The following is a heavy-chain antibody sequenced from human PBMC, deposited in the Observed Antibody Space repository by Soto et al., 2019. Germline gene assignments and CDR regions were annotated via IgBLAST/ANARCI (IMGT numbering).Heavy chain of an antibody. D-gene: IGHD5-12*01. CDR1: GGTFSSYA. Sequence: ASVKVSCKASGGTFSSYAISWVRQAPGQGLEWMGGIIPIFGTANYAQKFQGRVTITADESTSTAHMGLSSLRSEDTAVYYCGRDFFLTGYAYSAFDIWGKGTMVTVSS. CDR3: GRDFFLTGYAYSAFDI. CDR2: IIPIFGTA. J-gene: IGHJ3*02. V-gene: IGHV1-69*13.